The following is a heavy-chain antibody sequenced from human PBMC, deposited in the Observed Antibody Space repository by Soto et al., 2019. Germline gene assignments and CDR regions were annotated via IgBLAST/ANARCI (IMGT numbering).Heavy chain of an antibody. CDR3: ARDRETGTTLDY. J-gene: IGHJ4*02. V-gene: IGHV3-21*01. D-gene: IGHD1-1*01. CDR2: ISSSSSYI. Sequence: GGSLRLSCAASGFTFSSYSMNWVRQAPGKGLEWVSSISSSSSYIYYADSVKGRFTISRDNAKNSLYLQMNSLRAEDTAVYYCARDRETGTTLDYWGQGTLVTVSS. CDR1: GFTFSSYS.